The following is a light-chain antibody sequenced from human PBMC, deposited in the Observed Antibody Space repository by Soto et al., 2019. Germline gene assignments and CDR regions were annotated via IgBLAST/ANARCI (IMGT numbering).Light chain of an antibody. J-gene: IGLJ2*01. CDR3: SSYAGSNNHVV. V-gene: IGLV2-8*01. Sequence: QSVLTQPPSASGSPGQSVTISCTGTSSDVGGYNYVSWYHQHPGNAPLLMIYEVSKRLSGVPDRFSGSKSGNTASLTVSGLQAEDEADYYCSSYAGSNNHVVFGGGTKVTVL. CDR2: EVS. CDR1: SSDVGGYNY.